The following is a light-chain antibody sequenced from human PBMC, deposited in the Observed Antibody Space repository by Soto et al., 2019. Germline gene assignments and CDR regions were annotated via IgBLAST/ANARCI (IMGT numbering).Light chain of an antibody. CDR1: QAVNTR. CDR2: VTS. CDR3: HRRQNWPRT. J-gene: IGKJ3*01. Sequence: EIVLTQSPATLSSFPGDRVTLSCRASQAVNTRLAWYQHRPGQTPRLLIYVTSNRAAGVPARFSGSGSGTDFTLTISGVQPEDFAVYYCHRRQNWPRTFGQGTTVDIK. V-gene: IGKV3-11*01.